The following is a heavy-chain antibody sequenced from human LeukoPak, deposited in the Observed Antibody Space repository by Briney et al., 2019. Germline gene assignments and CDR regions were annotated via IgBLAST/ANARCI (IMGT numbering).Heavy chain of an antibody. D-gene: IGHD3-9*01. CDR1: GFTLSDYA. J-gene: IGHJ3*02. CDR3: AKDLGGILTGSHDAFDI. Sequence: GGSLTLSRVASGFTLSDYAMNWVRHAPGKGPEWVSGISASGAGTYYADSEKGRFTISRDNFQNTLYLQMNSLGAEDTAVYDCAKDLGGILTGSHDAFDIWGQGTMVTVSS. CDR2: ISASGAGT. V-gene: IGHV3-23*01.